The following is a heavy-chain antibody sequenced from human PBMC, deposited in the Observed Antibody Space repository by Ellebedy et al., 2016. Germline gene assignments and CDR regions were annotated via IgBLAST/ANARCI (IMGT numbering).Heavy chain of an antibody. Sequence: SETLSLTXAVYGGSFSGYYWSWIRQPPGKGLEWIGEINHSGSTNYNPSLKSRVTISVDTSKNQFSLKLSSVTAADTAVYYCASPLYGSGSYYYWGQGTLVTVSS. CDR3: ASPLYGSGSYYY. J-gene: IGHJ4*02. V-gene: IGHV4-34*01. CDR2: INHSGST. D-gene: IGHD3-10*01. CDR1: GGSFSGYY.